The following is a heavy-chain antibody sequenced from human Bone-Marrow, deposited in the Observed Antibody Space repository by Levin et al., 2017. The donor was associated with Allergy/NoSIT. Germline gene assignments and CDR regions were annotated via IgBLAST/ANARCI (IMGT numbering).Heavy chain of an antibody. Sequence: GGSLRLSCAASGFTFSDYAMHWVRQAPGQGLEWVSVISYNGREEFYADSVTGRFTFSRDNSKNTLYLQMNSLRVEDTAVYYCARDKIVPTGDDNYYYYYGMDVWGQGTTVTVSS. CDR2: ISYNGREE. D-gene: IGHD5-12*01. CDR3: ARDKIVPTGDDNYYYYYGMDV. CDR1: GFTFSDYA. J-gene: IGHJ6*02. V-gene: IGHV3-30*04.